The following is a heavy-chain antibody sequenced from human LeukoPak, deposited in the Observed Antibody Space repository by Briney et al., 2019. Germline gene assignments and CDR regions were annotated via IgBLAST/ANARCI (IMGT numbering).Heavy chain of an antibody. CDR2: IRYDGSNK. D-gene: IGHD6-13*01. CDR3: AKGGGYSSSWYGI. Sequence: GGSLRLSCAASGFTFSTYGMHWVRQAPGKGLEWVATIRYDGSNKYYADSVRGRFTISRDNSKNTLYLQMNSLRAEDTAVYYCAKGGGYSSSWYGIWGQGTMVTVSS. CDR1: GFTFSTYG. V-gene: IGHV3-30*02. J-gene: IGHJ3*02.